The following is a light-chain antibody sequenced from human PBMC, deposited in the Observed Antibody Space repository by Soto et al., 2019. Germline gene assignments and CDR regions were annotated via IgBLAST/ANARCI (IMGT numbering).Light chain of an antibody. V-gene: IGLV1-44*01. CDR3: AAWDDSLNGPL. Sequence: QSVLTQPPSASGTPGQRVTISCSGSSSNIASNTVNWYQQLPGTAPKLLIYNNNHRPSGVLDRFSGSKSGTSASLAISGLQSDDEADYYCAAWDDSLNGPLFGGGTQLTVL. J-gene: IGLJ2*01. CDR1: SSNIASNT. CDR2: NNN.